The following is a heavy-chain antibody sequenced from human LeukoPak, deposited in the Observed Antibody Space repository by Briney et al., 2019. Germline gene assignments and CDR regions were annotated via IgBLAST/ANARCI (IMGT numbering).Heavy chain of an antibody. CDR3: ASEGGYGDDDRRFDFDY. Sequence: GGSLRLSCAASGFTFSSYSMNWVRQAPGKGLEWVSSISSSSSYIYYADSVKGRFTISRDNAMNSLYLQMNSLRAEDTAVYYCASEGGYGDDDRRFDFDYWGQGTLVTVSS. CDR2: ISSSSSYI. CDR1: GFTFSSYS. V-gene: IGHV3-21*01. J-gene: IGHJ4*02. D-gene: IGHD4-17*01.